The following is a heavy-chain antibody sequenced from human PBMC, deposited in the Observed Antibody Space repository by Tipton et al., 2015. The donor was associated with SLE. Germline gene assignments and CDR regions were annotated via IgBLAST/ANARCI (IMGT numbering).Heavy chain of an antibody. D-gene: IGHD6-13*01. CDR2: IYYSGST. Sequence: TLSLTCTVSGGSISSYYWGWIRQPPGKGLEWIGSIYYSGSTYYNPSLKSRVTISVDTSKNQFSLKLSSVTAADTAVYYCAREAAAEGVGFDYWGQGTLVTVSS. J-gene: IGHJ4*02. V-gene: IGHV4-39*07. CDR3: AREAAAEGVGFDY. CDR1: GGSISSYY.